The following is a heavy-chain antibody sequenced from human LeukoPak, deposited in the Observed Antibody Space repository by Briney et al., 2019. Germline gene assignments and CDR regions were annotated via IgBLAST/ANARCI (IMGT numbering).Heavy chain of an antibody. J-gene: IGHJ4*02. V-gene: IGHV4-34*01. Sequence: SETLSLTCAVYGGSFSNYYWSWIRQPPGKGLEWIGEVNHSGSTRYNPSLKSRVIISVDTSKNQFSLKLSSVTAADTAVYYCARSQLGCDYWGQGTLVTVSS. CDR3: ARSQLGCDY. CDR1: GGSFSNYY. CDR2: VNHSGST. D-gene: IGHD6-6*01.